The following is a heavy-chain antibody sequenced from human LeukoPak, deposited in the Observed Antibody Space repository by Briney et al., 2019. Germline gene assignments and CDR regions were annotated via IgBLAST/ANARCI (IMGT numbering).Heavy chain of an antibody. Sequence: GGSLRLSCAASGFTFSNHGMNWVRQAPGKGLEWVSGISPSGDIRYYADSGKGRFTISRDNSKNTLHLQMSSLTAEDTATYYCAQATGTLRYWGQGTLVTLSS. V-gene: IGHV3-23*01. CDR1: GFTFSNHG. CDR3: AQATGTLRY. J-gene: IGHJ4*02. CDR2: ISPSGDIR. D-gene: IGHD1-1*01.